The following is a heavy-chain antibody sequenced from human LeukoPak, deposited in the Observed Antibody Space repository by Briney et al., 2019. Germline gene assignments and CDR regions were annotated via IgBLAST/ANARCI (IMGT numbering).Heavy chain of an antibody. D-gene: IGHD5-12*01. CDR2: IKQYGSEK. V-gene: IGHV3-7*01. Sequence: GGSLGLSCAASGFTFSSYWMSWVRQAPGKGLEWVANIKQYGSEKYYVDSVKGRFTISTDNAKNSLYLQMNSLRAEDTAVYYCARETESGYDSAQYYFDYWGQGTLVTVSS. CDR3: ARETESGYDSAQYYFDY. J-gene: IGHJ4*02. CDR1: GFTFSSYW.